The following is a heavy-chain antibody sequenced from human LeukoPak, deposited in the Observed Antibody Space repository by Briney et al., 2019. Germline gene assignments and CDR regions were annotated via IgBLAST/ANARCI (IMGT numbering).Heavy chain of an antibody. D-gene: IGHD3-10*01. Sequence: SETLSLTCAVYGGSFSGYYWSWIRQPPGKGLEWIGEISHSGSTNYNPSLKSRVTISVDTSKNQFSLKLSSVTAADTAVYYCARGLRYYYGSGSYYFFDYWGQGTLVTVSS. CDR2: ISHSGST. V-gene: IGHV4-34*01. CDR3: ARGLRYYYGSGSYYFFDY. J-gene: IGHJ4*02. CDR1: GGSFSGYY.